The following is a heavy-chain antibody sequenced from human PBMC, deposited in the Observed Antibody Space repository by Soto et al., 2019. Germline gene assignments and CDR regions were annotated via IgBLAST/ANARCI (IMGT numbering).Heavy chain of an antibody. CDR2: ISYDGSNK. Sequence: LRLSCAASGFTFSSYGMHWVRQAPGKGLEWVAVISYDGSNKYYAASVKGRFTISRDDSKKTAYLQMNSLESEDTAVYYCSRDDSDWFFNWGRGTLVTVSS. V-gene: IGHV3-30*03. J-gene: IGHJ4*02. CDR3: SRDDSDWFFN. D-gene: IGHD3-9*01. CDR1: GFTFSSYG.